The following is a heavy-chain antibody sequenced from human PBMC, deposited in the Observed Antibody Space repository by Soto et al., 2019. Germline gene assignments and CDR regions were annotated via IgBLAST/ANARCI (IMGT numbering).Heavy chain of an antibody. D-gene: IGHD4-4*01. J-gene: IGHJ4*02. CDR1: GVSFASNIAA. V-gene: IGHV6-1*01. CDR3: ARGAVADYSRVFDY. Sequence: HSLSLTFAISGVSFASNIAAWNWIRQSPSRGLEWLGRTYYRSKWYKDYEVSVKSRITINLDTSKNQFSLQLDSVTTDDTAVYYCARGAVADYSRVFDYWGQGSLVTASS. CDR2: TYYRSKWYK.